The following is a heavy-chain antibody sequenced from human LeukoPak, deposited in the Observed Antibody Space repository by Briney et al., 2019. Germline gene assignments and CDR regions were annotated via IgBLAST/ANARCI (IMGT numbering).Heavy chain of an antibody. CDR2: ISAYNGNT. Sequence: GASVKVSCKASGYTFTSYGISWVRQAPGQGLEWMGWISAYNGNTNYAQKPQGRVTMTTDTSTSTAYMELRSLRSDDTAVYYCARDFLPLVVAAFNWFDPWGQGTLVTVSS. CDR1: GYTFTSYG. V-gene: IGHV1-18*01. J-gene: IGHJ5*02. CDR3: ARDFLPLVVAAFNWFDP. D-gene: IGHD2-15*01.